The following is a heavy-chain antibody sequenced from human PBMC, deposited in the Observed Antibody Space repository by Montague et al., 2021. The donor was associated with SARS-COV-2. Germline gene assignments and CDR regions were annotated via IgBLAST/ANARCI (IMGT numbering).Heavy chain of an antibody. D-gene: IGHD6-13*01. CDR1: GGSISSSSYY. CDR2: IYYSGST. J-gene: IGHJ5*02. V-gene: IGHV4-61*05. Sequence: SENLSLTCTVSGGSISSSSYYWGWIRQPPGKGLEWIGYIYYSGSTNYNPSLKSRVTISVDTSKNQFSLKLSSATTADTAVYYCARGIPLAAALINWFDPWGQGTLVTVSS. CDR3: ARGIPLAAALINWFDP.